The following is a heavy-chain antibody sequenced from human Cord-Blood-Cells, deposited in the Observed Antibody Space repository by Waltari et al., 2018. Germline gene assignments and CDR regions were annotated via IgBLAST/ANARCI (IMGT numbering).Heavy chain of an antibody. CDR1: GGSISSSSYS. V-gene: IGHV4-39*01. J-gene: IGHJ4*02. CDR2: IYYSGST. D-gene: IGHD4-17*01. Sequence: QLQLQESGPGLVKPSETLPLTCTVPGGSISSSSYSWGWIRQPPGKGLEWIGSIYYSGSTYYNPSLKSRVTISVDTSKNQFSLKLSSVTAADTAVYYCARHSGDYAIFDYWGQGTLVTVSS. CDR3: ARHSGDYAIFDY.